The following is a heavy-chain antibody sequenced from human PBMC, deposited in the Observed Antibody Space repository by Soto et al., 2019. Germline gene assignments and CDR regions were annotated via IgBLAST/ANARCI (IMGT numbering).Heavy chain of an antibody. J-gene: IGHJ5*02. CDR1: GGSFSGYY. Sequence: SETLSLTCAVYGGSFSGYYWSWIRQRPGKGLEWIGEINHSGSTNYNPSLKSRVTISVDTSKNQFSLKLSSVTAADTAVYYCARGGGQLVPNWFDPWGQGTLVTVSS. D-gene: IGHD6-6*01. CDR2: INHSGST. V-gene: IGHV4-34*01. CDR3: ARGGGQLVPNWFDP.